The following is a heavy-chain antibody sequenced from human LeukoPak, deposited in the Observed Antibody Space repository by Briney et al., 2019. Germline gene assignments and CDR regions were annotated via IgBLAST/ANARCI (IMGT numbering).Heavy chain of an antibody. D-gene: IGHD3-16*02. CDR1: GGSISSSSYY. V-gene: IGHV4-39*01. CDR2: IYYSGST. J-gene: IGHJ4*02. CDR3: ARRRGGYRYEIFFDY. Sequence: PSETLCLTCTVSGGSISSSSYYWGWIRQPPGKGLEWIGSIYYSGSTYYNPSLKSRVTISVDTSKNQFSLKLSSVTAADTAVYYCARRRGGYRYEIFFDYWGQGTLVTVSS.